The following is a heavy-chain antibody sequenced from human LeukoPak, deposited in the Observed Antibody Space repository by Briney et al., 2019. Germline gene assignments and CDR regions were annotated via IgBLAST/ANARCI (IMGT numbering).Heavy chain of an antibody. Sequence: SETLSLTCTVFGGSISSYYWSWIRQPPGKGLEWIGYIYYSGSTNYNPSLKSRVTISVDTSKNQFSLKLSSVTAADTAVYYCARVPYYYDSSGYYYYYMDVWGKGTTVTVSS. D-gene: IGHD3-22*01. V-gene: IGHV4-59*01. CDR1: GGSISSYY. J-gene: IGHJ6*03. CDR2: IYYSGST. CDR3: ARVPYYYDSSGYYYYYMDV.